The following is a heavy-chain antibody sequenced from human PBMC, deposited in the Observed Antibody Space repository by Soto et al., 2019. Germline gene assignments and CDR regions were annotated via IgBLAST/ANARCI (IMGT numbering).Heavy chain of an antibody. CDR3: ARGPFTELRYFDWVKRPDAFDI. Sequence: PSETLSLTCAVYGGSFSGYYWSWIRQPPGKGLEWIGEINHSGSTNYNPSLKSRVTISVDTSKNQFSLKLSSVTAADTAVYYCARGPFTELRYFDWVKRPDAFDIWGQGTMVTVSS. J-gene: IGHJ3*02. CDR2: INHSGST. CDR1: GGSFSGYY. D-gene: IGHD3-9*01. V-gene: IGHV4-34*01.